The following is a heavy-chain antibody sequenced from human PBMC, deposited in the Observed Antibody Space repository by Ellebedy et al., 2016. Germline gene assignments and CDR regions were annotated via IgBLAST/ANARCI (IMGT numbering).Heavy chain of an antibody. J-gene: IGHJ4*02. CDR3: ASVTMGGTFDY. Sequence: GSLRLSCTVSGGSISSYYWSWIRQPPGKGLEWIGYMYYSGNTNYNPSLKSRVTISVDTSKNQLSLKLSSVTAADTAVYYCASVTMGGTFDYWGQGTLVTVSS. CDR1: GGSISSYY. D-gene: IGHD3-16*01. V-gene: IGHV4-59*01. CDR2: MYYSGNT.